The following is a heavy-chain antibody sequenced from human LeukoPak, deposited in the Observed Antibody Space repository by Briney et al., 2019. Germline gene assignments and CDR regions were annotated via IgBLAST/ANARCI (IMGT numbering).Heavy chain of an antibody. CDR1: GFTFTNYA. Sequence: GTSLRLSCVASGFTFTNYAMSWVRQAPGKGLEWVSAITGSDGSSYYADSVKGRFTISRDNSKNTLYLQVNSLRAEDTADCCCSKWGRYDILTGYYVPDYWGQGTLVTVSS. V-gene: IGHV3-23*01. CDR2: ITGSDGSS. J-gene: IGHJ4*02. D-gene: IGHD3-9*01. CDR3: SKWGRYDILTGYYVPDY.